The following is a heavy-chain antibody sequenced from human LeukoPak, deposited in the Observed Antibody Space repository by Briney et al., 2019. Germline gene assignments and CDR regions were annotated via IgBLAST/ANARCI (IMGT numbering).Heavy chain of an antibody. V-gene: IGHV7-4-1*02. J-gene: IGHJ6*03. D-gene: IGHD2-15*01. CDR3: ARNRISHHMYV. CDR1: GYTFTNYA. CDR2: IDTNTGNP. Sequence: ASVKVSFKASGYTFTNYAMNWVRQAPGQGLECMGWIDTNTGNPTYAQSFRRRFVFSLDTSVSTAYLQISSLKAEDTAVYYCARNRISHHMYVWGKGTTVTVSS.